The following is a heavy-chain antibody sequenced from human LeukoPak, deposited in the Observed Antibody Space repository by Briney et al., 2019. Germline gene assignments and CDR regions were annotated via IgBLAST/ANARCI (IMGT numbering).Heavy chain of an antibody. CDR1: GGSISSYY. CDR3: ARDLGSGGS. V-gene: IGHV4-59*01. D-gene: IGHD2-15*01. J-gene: IGHJ4*02. Sequence: SETLSLTCTVSGGSISSYYWSWIRQPPGKGLEWIGYIYYSGSTNYNPFLKSRVTISVDTSKNQFSLKLSSVTAADTAVYYCARDLGSGGSWGQGTLVTVSS. CDR2: IYYSGST.